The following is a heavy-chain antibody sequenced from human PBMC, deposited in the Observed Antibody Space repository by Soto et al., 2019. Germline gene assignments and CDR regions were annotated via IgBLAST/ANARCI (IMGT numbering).Heavy chain of an antibody. D-gene: IGHD3-16*02. J-gene: IGHJ4*02. CDR3: ARDRDDYVWGSYRYHDY. CDR2: IKQDGSEK. V-gene: IGHV3-7*01. Sequence: EVQLVESGGGLVQPGGSLRLSCAASGFTFSSYWMSWVRQAPGKGLEWVANIKQDGSEKYYVDSEKGRFTISRDNAKNSLYLQMNSLRAEDTAVYYCARDRDDYVWGSYRYHDYWGQGTLVTVSS. CDR1: GFTFSSYW.